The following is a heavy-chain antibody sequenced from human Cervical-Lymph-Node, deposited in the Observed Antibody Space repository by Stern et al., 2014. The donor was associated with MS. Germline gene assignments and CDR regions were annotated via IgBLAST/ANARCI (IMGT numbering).Heavy chain of an antibody. D-gene: IGHD7-27*01. V-gene: IGHV1-46*03. Sequence: QVQLVQSGAEVKKPGASVKVSCKASGYDFTNYYIQWVRQAPGQGLEWMGMINPSDGSTDYAQRFQGRVTMTRDTSTSTGYMELSSLRSDDTAVYYCARWGLHKPLDYWGQGTRVPVSS. CDR1: GYDFTNYY. CDR3: ARWGLHKPLDY. CDR2: INPSDGST. J-gene: IGHJ4*02.